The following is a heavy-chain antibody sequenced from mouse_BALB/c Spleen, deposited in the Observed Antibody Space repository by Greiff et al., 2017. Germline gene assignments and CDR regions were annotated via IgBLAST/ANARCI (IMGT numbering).Heavy chain of an antibody. D-gene: IGHD2-10*02. CDR2: IDPYNGGT. Sequence: VHVKQSGPELVKPGASVKVSCKASGYSFTDYNMYWVKQSHGKSLEWIGYIDPYNGGTSYNQKFKGKATLTVDKSSSTAFMHLNSLTSEDSAVYYCARPLYGNSAWFSYWGQGTLVTVSA. J-gene: IGHJ3*01. CDR3: ARPLYGNSAWFSY. V-gene: IGHV1S135*01. CDR1: GYSFTDYN.